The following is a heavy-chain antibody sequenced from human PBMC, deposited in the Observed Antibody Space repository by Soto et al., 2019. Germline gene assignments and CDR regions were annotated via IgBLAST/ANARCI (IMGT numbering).Heavy chain of an antibody. CDR2: IIPIFGTA. CDR3: ARGGYSYGYRPGNYYYYYGMDV. D-gene: IGHD5-18*01. J-gene: IGHJ6*02. V-gene: IGHV1-69*13. CDR1: GGTFSSYA. Sequence: ASVKVSCKASGGTFSSYAISWVRQAPGQGLEWMGGIIPIFGTANYAQKFQGRVTITADESTSTAYMELSSLRSEDTAVYYCARGGYSYGYRPGNYYYYYGMDVWGQGTTVTVSS.